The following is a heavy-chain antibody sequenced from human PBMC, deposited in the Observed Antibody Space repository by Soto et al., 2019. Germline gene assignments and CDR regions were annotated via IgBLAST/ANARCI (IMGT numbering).Heavy chain of an antibody. CDR3: AKVPVAGYYYYGMDV. V-gene: IGHV3-23*01. D-gene: IGHD6-19*01. CDR1: GFTFSSYA. CDR2: ISGSGGST. Sequence: GGSLRLSCAASGFTFSSYAMSWVRQAPGKGLEWVSAISGSGGSTYYADSVKGRFTISRDNSKNTLYLQMNSLRAEDTAVYYCAKVPVAGYYYYGMDVWGQGTTVTVSS. J-gene: IGHJ6*02.